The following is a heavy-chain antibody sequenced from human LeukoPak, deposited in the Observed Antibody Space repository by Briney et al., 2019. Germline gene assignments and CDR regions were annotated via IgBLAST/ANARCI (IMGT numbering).Heavy chain of an antibody. CDR2: INHSGST. V-gene: IGHV4-34*01. D-gene: IGHD2-15*01. Sequence: SETLSLTCAVYGGSFSGYYWSWIRQPPGKGLEWIGEINHSGSTYYNPSLKSRVTISVDGSQNQFSLQLTSVTAADTAVYYCARGGGYFSYFDYWGQGTLVTVSS. CDR1: GGSFSGYY. CDR3: ARGGGYFSYFDY. J-gene: IGHJ4*02.